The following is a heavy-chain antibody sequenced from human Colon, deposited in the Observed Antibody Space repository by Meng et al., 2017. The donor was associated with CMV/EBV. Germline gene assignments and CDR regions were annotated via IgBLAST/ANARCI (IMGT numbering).Heavy chain of an antibody. CDR3: ARDPSSGGSDY. CDR2: ISGPSSNI. D-gene: IGHD2-15*01. Sequence: GGSLRLSCAASGFSFGEYYMSWVRQAPGKGLEWIAYISGPSSNIYYADSVKGRFTISRDNAKNSLFLQMDSLRAEDTAVYYCARDPSSGGSDYWGQGTLVTVSS. CDR1: GFSFGEYY. V-gene: IGHV3-11*01. J-gene: IGHJ4*02.